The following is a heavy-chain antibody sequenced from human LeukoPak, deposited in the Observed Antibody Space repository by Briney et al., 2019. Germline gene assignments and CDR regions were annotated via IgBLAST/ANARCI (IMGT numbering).Heavy chain of an antibody. Sequence: GASVKVSPKRLKTTHSNYGLTTVRHAPGQGPEWMGWISTYNGNTQYAKNFQGRVTLTTDTSANTVYMELRSLRSDDTAVYYCASPAKGAFFYYYMDVWRKGTTVTVSS. J-gene: IGHJ6*03. CDR3: ASPAKGAFFYYYMDV. CDR1: KTTHSNYG. D-gene: IGHD3-3*01. V-gene: IGHV1-18*01. CDR2: ISTYNGNT.